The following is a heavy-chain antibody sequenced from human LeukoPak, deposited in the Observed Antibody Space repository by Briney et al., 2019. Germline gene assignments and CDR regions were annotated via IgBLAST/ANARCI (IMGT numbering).Heavy chain of an antibody. V-gene: IGHV3-66*01. CDR3: SKTSVLRYFDWLYHHDAFDI. J-gene: IGHJ3*02. CDR1: GFTVSSNY. CDR2: TYSGGST. Sequence: GRSLRLSCAASGFTVSSNYMSWVRQAHGKGLEWVSVTYSGGSTYYADSVKGRFTISRDNSKNTLYLQMNSLRAEDTAVYYCSKTSVLRYFDWLYHHDAFDIWGQGTMVTVSS. D-gene: IGHD3-9*01.